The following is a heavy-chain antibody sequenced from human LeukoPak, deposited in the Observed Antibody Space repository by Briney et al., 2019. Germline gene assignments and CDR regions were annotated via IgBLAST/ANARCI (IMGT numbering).Heavy chain of an antibody. V-gene: IGHV3-9*01. D-gene: IGHD3-10*01. CDR2: ISWNSGLI. CDR1: GFTFDDYA. Sequence: PGGSLRLSCATSGFTFDDYAMQWVRQAPGKGLEWVSGISWNSGLIGYADSVKGRFTISRDNAKNSLYLQMNSLRAEDTALYYCAKEADYHGELLYYYFDYWGQGTLVTVSS. CDR3: AKEADYHGELLYYYFDY. J-gene: IGHJ4*02.